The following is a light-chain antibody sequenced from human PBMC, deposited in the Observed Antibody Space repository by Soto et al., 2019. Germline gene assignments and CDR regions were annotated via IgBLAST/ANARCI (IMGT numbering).Light chain of an antibody. Sequence: QSALTQPPSASSTPGQTVTISCSGSTSNIGTFYVYWYQHLPGTAPKLLIYLGDQRASGVSDRFSGSKSGTSASLAINGLRSDDEADYYCAAWDDNLSGPLFGGGTKVTVL. CDR1: TSNIGTFY. V-gene: IGLV1-47*02. CDR3: AAWDDNLSGPL. J-gene: IGLJ3*02. CDR2: LGD.